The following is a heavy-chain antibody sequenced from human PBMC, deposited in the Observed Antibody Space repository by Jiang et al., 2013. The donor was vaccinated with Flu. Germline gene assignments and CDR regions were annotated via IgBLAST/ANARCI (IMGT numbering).Heavy chain of an antibody. J-gene: IGHJ4*02. Sequence: LLKPSETLSLTCTVSGGSISSSSYYWGWIRQPPGKGLEWIGSMYYSGSTYYNPSLKSRVTISVDTSKNQFSLKLSSVTAADTAVYYCARQSISMIGKGYFDYWGQGALVTVSS. CDR1: GGSISSSSYY. CDR3: ARQSISMIGKGYFDY. V-gene: IGHV4-39*01. D-gene: IGHD3-22*01. CDR2: MYYSGST.